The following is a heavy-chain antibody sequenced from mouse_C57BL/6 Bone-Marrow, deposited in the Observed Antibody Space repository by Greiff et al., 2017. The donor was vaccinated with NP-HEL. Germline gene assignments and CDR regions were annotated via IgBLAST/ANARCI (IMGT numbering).Heavy chain of an antibody. CDR2: IPPNSGST. V-gene: IGHV1-64*01. Sequence: QVQLQQPGAELVKPGASVKLSCKASGYTFTSYWMHWVKQRPGQGLEWIGMIPPNSGSTNYNEKFKSKATLTVDKSSSTAYMQLSSLTSEDSAVYYCAPGLAYWGQGTLVTVSA. J-gene: IGHJ3*01. CDR3: APGLAY. CDR1: GYTFTSYW.